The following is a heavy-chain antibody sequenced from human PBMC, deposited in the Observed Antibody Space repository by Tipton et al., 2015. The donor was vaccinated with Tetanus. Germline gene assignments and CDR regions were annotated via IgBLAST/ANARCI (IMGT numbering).Heavy chain of an antibody. V-gene: IGHV3-23*01. Sequence: SLRLSCVASGFTFSHFAVSWVRRAPGRGLEWVSSLSHDGGNIYYADFARGRFTISRDNSKNTLFLQMDDLRAEDTAIYYCARATGGYRGYDYVDFWGQGTLVAVSS. CDR1: GFTFSHFA. CDR2: LSHDGGNI. CDR3: ARATGGYRGYDYVDF. J-gene: IGHJ4*02. D-gene: IGHD5-12*01.